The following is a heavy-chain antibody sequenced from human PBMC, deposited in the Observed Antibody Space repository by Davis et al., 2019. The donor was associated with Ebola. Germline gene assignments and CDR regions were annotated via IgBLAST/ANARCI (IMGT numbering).Heavy chain of an antibody. Sequence: GESLKISCAASGFTFSSYGMHWVRQAPGKGLEWVAVISYDGSNKYYADSVKGRFTISRDNSKNTLYLQMNSLRAEDTAVYYCAKDQEGGGMDVWGQGTTVTVSS. D-gene: IGHD1-26*01. CDR1: GFTFSSYG. CDR3: AKDQEGGGMDV. V-gene: IGHV3-30*18. J-gene: IGHJ6*02. CDR2: ISYDGSNK.